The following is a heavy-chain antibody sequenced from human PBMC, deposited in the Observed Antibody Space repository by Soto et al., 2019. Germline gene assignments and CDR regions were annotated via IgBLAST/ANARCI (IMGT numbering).Heavy chain of an antibody. Sequence: GGSLRLSCAASGFTFSSYAMSWVRQAPGKGLEWVSAISGSGGSTYYADSVKGRFTISRDNSKNTLYLQMNSLRAEDTAVYYCAKDRESAATVTPGGAFDIWGQGTMVTVSS. CDR1: GFTFSSYA. J-gene: IGHJ3*02. D-gene: IGHD4-17*01. CDR3: AKDRESAATVTPGGAFDI. CDR2: ISGSGGST. V-gene: IGHV3-23*01.